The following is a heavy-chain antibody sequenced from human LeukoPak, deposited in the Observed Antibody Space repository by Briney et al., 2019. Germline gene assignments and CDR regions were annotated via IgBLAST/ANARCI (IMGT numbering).Heavy chain of an antibody. V-gene: IGHV3-30*04. D-gene: IGHD6-13*01. CDR3: ARSSSWHGELWFDP. Sequence: PGGSLRLSCAASGFTFSGSAMHWVRQASGKGLEWVAVISYDGSNKYYADSVKGRFTISRDNSKNTLYLQMNSLRAEDTAVYYCARSSSWHGELWFDPWGQGTLVTVSS. CDR2: ISYDGSNK. J-gene: IGHJ5*02. CDR1: GFTFSGSA.